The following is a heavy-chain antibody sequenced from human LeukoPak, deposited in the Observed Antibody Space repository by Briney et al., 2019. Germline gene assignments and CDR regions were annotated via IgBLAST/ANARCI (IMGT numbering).Heavy chain of an antibody. CDR2: ISYDGSNK. CDR1: GLTFRNYG. Sequence: GGSLRLSCAASGLTFRNYGMHWVRQAPGKGLEWVAIISYDGSNKYYADSVKGRFTISKDNSKNTLYLQMNSLRAEDTAVYYCARDHLPGYQLLCLDYWGQGTLVTVSS. D-gene: IGHD2-2*01. V-gene: IGHV3-30*03. J-gene: IGHJ4*02. CDR3: ARDHLPGYQLLCLDY.